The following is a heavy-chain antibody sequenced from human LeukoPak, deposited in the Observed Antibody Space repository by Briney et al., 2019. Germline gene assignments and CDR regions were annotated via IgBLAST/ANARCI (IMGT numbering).Heavy chain of an antibody. J-gene: IGHJ6*03. CDR2: MNPNSGNT. CDR1: GYTFTSFD. CDR3: ARAPSWSGYSSWYYMHV. V-gene: IGHV1-8*01. Sequence: ASVRVSSKASGYTFTSFDINWVRQAPGQGREWMGWMNPNSGNTGYAQKFQGRVTMTRNTSISTAYMELSSLRSEDTAVYYCARAPSWSGYSSWYYMHVWGKGPTVTVSS. D-gene: IGHD3-3*01.